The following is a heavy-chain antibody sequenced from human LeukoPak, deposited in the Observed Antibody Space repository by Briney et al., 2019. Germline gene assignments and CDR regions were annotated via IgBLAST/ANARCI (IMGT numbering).Heavy chain of an antibody. J-gene: IGHJ4*02. Sequence: GGSLRLSCAASGFTFSSYTMNWVRQAPGKGLEWVSSISSSSSAIYYAASVKGRFTISRDNAKNSLYLQMNSLRDEDTAVYYCARVALRYSDYWGQGTLVTVSS. CDR2: ISSSSSAI. CDR1: GFTFSSYT. V-gene: IGHV3-48*02. D-gene: IGHD3-9*01. CDR3: ARVALRYSDY.